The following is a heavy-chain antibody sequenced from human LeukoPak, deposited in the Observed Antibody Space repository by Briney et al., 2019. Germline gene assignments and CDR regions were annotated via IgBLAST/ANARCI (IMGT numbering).Heavy chain of an antibody. CDR1: GFTFSSYA. V-gene: IGHV3-23*01. CDR3: AKDGVSFDY. CDR2: ISGSGGST. D-gene: IGHD3-16*01. Sequence: AGSLRLSCAASGFTFSSYATSWVRQAPGKGLEWVSAISGSGGSTYYADSVKGRFTISRHNSKNTLYLQMNSLRAEDTAVYYCAKDGVSFDYWGQGTLVTVSS. J-gene: IGHJ4*02.